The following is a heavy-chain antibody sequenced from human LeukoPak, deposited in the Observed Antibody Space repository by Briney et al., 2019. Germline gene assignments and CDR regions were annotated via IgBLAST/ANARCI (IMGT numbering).Heavy chain of an antibody. V-gene: IGHV3-23*01. J-gene: IGHJ4*02. CDR3: AKAPVTTCRGAFCYPFDY. CDR2: ISDTGNT. CDR1: GFTFSSYW. Sequence: GGSLRLSCAASGFTFSSYWMSWVRQAPGKGLEWVSAISDTGNTYHADSVKGRFTISRDSSKNTLFLQMNRLRPEDAAVYYCAKAPVTTCRGAFCYPFDYWGLGTLVTVSS. D-gene: IGHD2-15*01.